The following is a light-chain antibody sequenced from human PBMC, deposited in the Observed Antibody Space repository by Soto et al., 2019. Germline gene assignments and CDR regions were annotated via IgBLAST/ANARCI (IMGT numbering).Light chain of an antibody. CDR1: QSVGTW. J-gene: IGKJ2*01. CDR2: DAS. CDR3: QKYNGY. Sequence: DLQMTQSPSTLSASVGDRVTITCRASQSVGTWLAWYQKKPGKAPKLLIYDASSLKSGVPSRFSASGSGTEFTLTICSLQPDDFATYYCQKYNGYFGQGTKLEIK. V-gene: IGKV1-5*01.